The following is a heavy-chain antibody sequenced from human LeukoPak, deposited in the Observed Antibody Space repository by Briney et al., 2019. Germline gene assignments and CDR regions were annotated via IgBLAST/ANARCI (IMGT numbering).Heavy chain of an antibody. Sequence: ASVKVSCKTSGGTFSSYAFSWVRQAPGQGLEWMGGIIPIFGTTNYARKFQGRVTITADESTSTAYMELSSLRSEDTAVYYCARGVRNSGSYYIDYWGQGTQVTVFS. J-gene: IGHJ4*02. CDR1: GGTFSSYA. V-gene: IGHV1-69*13. D-gene: IGHD1-26*01. CDR3: ARGVRNSGSYYIDY. CDR2: IIPIFGTT.